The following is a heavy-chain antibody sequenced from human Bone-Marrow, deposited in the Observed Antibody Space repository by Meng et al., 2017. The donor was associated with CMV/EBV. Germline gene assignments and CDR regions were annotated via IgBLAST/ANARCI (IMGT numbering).Heavy chain of an antibody. Sequence: GGSLRLSCAASGFTFSSYGMHWVRQAPGKGLEWVAFIRYDGSNKYYADSVKGRFTISRDNSKNTLYLQMNSLRAEDTAVYYCAKDRYRSQLPPYYGMDVWGQGTTVTVSS. J-gene: IGHJ6*02. CDR2: IRYDGSNK. D-gene: IGHD2-2*01. CDR1: GFTFSSYG. CDR3: AKDRYRSQLPPYYGMDV. V-gene: IGHV3-30*02.